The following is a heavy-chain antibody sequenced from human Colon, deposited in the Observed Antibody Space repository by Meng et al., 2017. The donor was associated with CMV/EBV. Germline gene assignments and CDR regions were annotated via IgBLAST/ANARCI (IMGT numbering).Heavy chain of an antibody. V-gene: IGHV1-8*02. CDR3: ARGGGGSSSWDFDY. D-gene: IGHD2-2*01. CDR1: GYTFSNHD. CDR2: MNPYSGNS. J-gene: IGHJ4*02. Sequence: SGYTFSNHDINWVRRAAGQGLEWMGWMNPYSGNSDFTQNFQGRVTMTRNTSINTAYMELSRLTSDDTGVYYCARGGGGSSSWDFDYWGQGALVTVSS.